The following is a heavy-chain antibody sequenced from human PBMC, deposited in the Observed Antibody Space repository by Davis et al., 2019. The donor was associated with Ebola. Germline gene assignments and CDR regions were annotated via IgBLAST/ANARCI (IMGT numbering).Heavy chain of an antibody. Sequence: AASVKVSCKASGYTFTSYAMHWVRQAPRQRLEWMGWINAGNGNTKYSQKFQGRVTITRDTSASTAYMELSSLRSEDTAVYYCARGFTFGGVIALYYFDYWGQGTLVTVSS. CDR2: INAGNGNT. CDR3: ARGFTFGGVIALYYFDY. CDR1: GYTFTSYA. V-gene: IGHV1-3*01. J-gene: IGHJ4*02. D-gene: IGHD3-16*02.